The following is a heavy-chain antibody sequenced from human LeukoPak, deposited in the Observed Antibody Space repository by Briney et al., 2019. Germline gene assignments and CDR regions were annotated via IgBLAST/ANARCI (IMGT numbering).Heavy chain of an antibody. V-gene: IGHV3-74*01. Sequence: GGSLRLSCAASGFTLSSYWMHWVRQAPGKGLVWVSRINSDGSTTNYAEYVKGRFTISRDNAKNTLYLQMNSLRAEDTAVYYCARRSSGSPPYYFDYWGQGTLVTVSS. D-gene: IGHD1-26*01. CDR3: ARRSSGSPPYYFDY. CDR1: GFTLSSYW. CDR2: INSDGSTT. J-gene: IGHJ4*02.